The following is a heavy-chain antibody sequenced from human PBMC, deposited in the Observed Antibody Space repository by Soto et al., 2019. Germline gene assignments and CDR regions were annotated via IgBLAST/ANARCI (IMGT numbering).Heavy chain of an antibody. V-gene: IGHV5-10-1*01. CDR3: SRRPYCSQQYYYYGMDV. CDR2: IDPSDSYT. Sequence: PGESLKISCKGSGYSFTSYWIAWVRQMPGKGLEWMGRIDPSDSYTNYSPSFQGHVTISADKSISTAYLQWSSLKASDTAMYYCSRRPYCSQQYYYYGMDVWGQGTTVTVSS. D-gene: IGHD3-10*01. J-gene: IGHJ6*02. CDR1: GYSFTSYW.